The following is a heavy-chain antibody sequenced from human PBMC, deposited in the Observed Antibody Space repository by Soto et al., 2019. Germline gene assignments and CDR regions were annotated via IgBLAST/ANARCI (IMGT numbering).Heavy chain of an antibody. CDR1: GGTFSSYA. CDR3: ARVSEQLATNWFDH. J-gene: IGHJ5*02. V-gene: IGHV1-69*13. D-gene: IGHD6-6*01. Sequence: SVKVSCKASGGTFSSYAISWVRQAPGQGLEWMGGIIPIFGTANYAQKFQGRVTITADESTSTAYMELSSLRSEDTAVYYRARVSEQLATNWFDHWGQGTLVTVSS. CDR2: IIPIFGTA.